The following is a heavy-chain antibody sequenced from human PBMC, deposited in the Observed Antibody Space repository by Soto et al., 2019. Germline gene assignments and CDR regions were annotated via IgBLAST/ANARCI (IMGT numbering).Heavy chain of an antibody. CDR3: ARDGGCSSTSCCQDYFDY. V-gene: IGHV3-7*01. D-gene: IGHD2-2*01. J-gene: IGHJ4*02. Sequence: GGSLRLSCAASGFTFSSYWMSWVRQAPGKGLEWVANIKQDGSEKYYVDSVKGRFTISRDNAKNSLYLQMNSLRAEDTAVYYCARDGGCSSTSCCQDYFDYWGQGTLVTVSS. CDR1: GFTFSSYW. CDR2: IKQDGSEK.